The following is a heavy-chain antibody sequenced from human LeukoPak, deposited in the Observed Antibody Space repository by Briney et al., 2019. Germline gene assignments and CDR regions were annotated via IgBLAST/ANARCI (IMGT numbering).Heavy chain of an antibody. CDR3: ATRYSTGWYDAFDI. Sequence: PGESLKISCKGSGXSFTSYCIGWVRQMPGKGLEWMGIIYPGDSDTRYSPSFQGKVTISADKSISTAYLQWSSLKASDTAMYYCATRYSTGWYDAFDIWGQGTMVTVSS. D-gene: IGHD6-19*01. CDR1: GXSFTSYC. J-gene: IGHJ3*02. V-gene: IGHV5-51*01. CDR2: IYPGDSDT.